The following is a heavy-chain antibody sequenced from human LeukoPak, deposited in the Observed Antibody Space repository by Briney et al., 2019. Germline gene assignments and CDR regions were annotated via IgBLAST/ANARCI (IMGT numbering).Heavy chain of an antibody. Sequence: GGSLRLSCAASGFTFDDYAMHWVRQAPGKGLEGDSGISGNRGSIGYADSVKGRFTISRDNAKNSLYLQMNSLRAEDTALYYCAKDLFAYSSGWYSWYWGQGTLVTVSS. CDR3: AKDLFAYSSGWYSWY. CDR1: GFTFDDYA. V-gene: IGHV3-9*01. CDR2: ISGNRGSI. D-gene: IGHD6-19*01. J-gene: IGHJ4*02.